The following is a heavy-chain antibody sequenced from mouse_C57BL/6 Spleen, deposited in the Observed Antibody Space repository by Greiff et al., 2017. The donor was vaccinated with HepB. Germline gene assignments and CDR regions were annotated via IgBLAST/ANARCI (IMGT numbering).Heavy chain of an antibody. CDR2: INPSNGGT. CDR3: ARFTTVVADYFDY. CDR1: GYTFTSYW. J-gene: IGHJ2*01. V-gene: IGHV1-53*01. Sequence: QVQLQQPGTELVKPGASAKLSCKASGYTFTSYWMHWVKQRPGQGLEWIGNINPSNGGTNYNEKFKSKATLTVDKSSSTADRQLSSLTSEDSAVYYCARFTTVVADYFDYWGQGTTLTVSS. D-gene: IGHD1-1*01.